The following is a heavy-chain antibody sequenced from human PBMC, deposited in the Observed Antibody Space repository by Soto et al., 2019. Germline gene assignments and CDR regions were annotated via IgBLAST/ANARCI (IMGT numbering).Heavy chain of an antibody. CDR3: AKGAVVRGVYDLDY. CDR1: GFTFSSYA. J-gene: IGHJ4*02. Sequence: EVQLLESGGGLVQPGGSLRLSCAASGFTFSSYAMNWVRQAPGKGLEWVSAISGSGGSTYYADSVKGRFTISRDNSKNTMYLQMNSLRAEDTAVYYCAKGAVVRGVYDLDYWGQGTLVTVSS. CDR2: ISGSGGST. D-gene: IGHD3-10*01. V-gene: IGHV3-23*01.